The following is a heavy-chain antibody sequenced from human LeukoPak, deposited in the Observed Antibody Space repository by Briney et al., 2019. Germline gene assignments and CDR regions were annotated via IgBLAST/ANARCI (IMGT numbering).Heavy chain of an antibody. D-gene: IGHD1-26*01. Sequence: SETLSLTCTVSGGSIRSSYYWGWIRQPPGKGLEWIGSVYYSGNTYYNPSLKSRLTISVDSSENQLSLKLSSVTAADTAVYFCARREWDTYSSDYWGQGTLVTVSS. V-gene: IGHV4-39*01. J-gene: IGHJ4*02. CDR1: GGSIRSSYY. CDR2: VYYSGNT. CDR3: ARREWDTYSSDY.